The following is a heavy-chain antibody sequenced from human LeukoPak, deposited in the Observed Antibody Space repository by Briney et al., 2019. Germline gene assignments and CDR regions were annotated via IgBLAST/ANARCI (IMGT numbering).Heavy chain of an antibody. CDR1: GYSFTSYG. J-gene: IGHJ4*02. V-gene: IGHV1-18*01. D-gene: IGHD6-6*01. Sequence: ASVKVSCKASGYSFTSYGISWVRQAPGQGLEWMGWISAYSGNTNYAQKFQDRVTMTTDTSTSTAYMELKSLRSDDTAVYYCARDRSSSDSWGQGTLVTVSS. CDR3: ARDRSSSDS. CDR2: ISAYSGNT.